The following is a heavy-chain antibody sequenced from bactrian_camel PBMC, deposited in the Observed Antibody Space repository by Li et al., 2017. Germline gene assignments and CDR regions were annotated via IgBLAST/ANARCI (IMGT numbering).Heavy chain of an antibody. Sequence: VQLVESGGGSAQVGGSLRLSCAHSGGVYGRNCMGWFRQAPGKKREGVATSDSLGRTTYADSVKGRFSISQDSAKNTLYLQMNSLKPEDTAMYYCAADFPQEAGSDSDYDVDFGYWGQGTQVTVS. J-gene: IGHJ6*01. CDR1: GGVYGRNC. CDR2: SDSLGRT. D-gene: IGHD4*01. V-gene: IGHV3S53*01. CDR3: AADFPQEAGSDSDYDVDFGY.